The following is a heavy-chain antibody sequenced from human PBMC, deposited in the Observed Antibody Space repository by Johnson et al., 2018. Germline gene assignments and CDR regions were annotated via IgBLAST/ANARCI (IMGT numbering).Heavy chain of an antibody. D-gene: IGHD3-3*01. CDR2: ISGRGGIT. CDR3: AKADGTIFPQYYGLDV. Sequence: EVRLLESGGGLVQPGGSLRLSCVASGITFSVYSMSWVRRAPGKGLEWVSGISGRGGITDYADSVKGRVIISRDNPKNTLSLQKSHLRTEDTAVYYCAKADGTIFPQYYGLDVWGQGTTVTVSS. CDR1: GITFSVYS. V-gene: IGHV3-23*01. J-gene: IGHJ6*02.